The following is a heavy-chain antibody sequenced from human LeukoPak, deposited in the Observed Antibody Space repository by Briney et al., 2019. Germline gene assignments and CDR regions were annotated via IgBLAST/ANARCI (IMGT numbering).Heavy chain of an antibody. CDR1: GFTFSSYA. J-gene: IGHJ4*02. D-gene: IGHD1-20*01. CDR3: AKSSDYNWNYIDY. Sequence: GGSLRLSCAASGFTFSSYAMSWVRQAPGKGLEWVSAISGSGGSTYYADSVKGRFTISRDNSKNTLYLQMNSQRAEDTAVYYCAKSSDYNWNYIDYWGQGTQVTVSS. CDR2: ISGSGGST. V-gene: IGHV3-23*01.